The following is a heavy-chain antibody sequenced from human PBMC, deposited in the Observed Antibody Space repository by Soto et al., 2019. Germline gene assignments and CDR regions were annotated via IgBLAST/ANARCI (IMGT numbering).Heavy chain of an antibody. CDR3: VKPGGDCGSTSCCVPYFYYYYGVDV. CDR2: ISGSGDIT. V-gene: IGHV3-23*01. J-gene: IGHJ6*02. Sequence: GGSLRLSCAASGFTSSSYAMTWVRQAPGTGLNWVSTISGSGDITYYADSVKGRFTLSRDNSKNTLYLQMNSLRAEDTAVYYGVKPGGDCGSTSCCVPYFYYYYGVDVWGQGTTVTVSS. D-gene: IGHD2-2*01. CDR1: GFTSSSYA.